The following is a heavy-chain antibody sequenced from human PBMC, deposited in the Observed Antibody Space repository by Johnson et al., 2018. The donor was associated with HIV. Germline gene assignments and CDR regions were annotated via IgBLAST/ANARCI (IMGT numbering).Heavy chain of an antibody. J-gene: IGHJ3*02. V-gene: IGHV3-30*04. CDR1: GFTFSSYA. CDR3: ARDSYYYDTGGAFDI. D-gene: IGHD3-22*01. CDR2: ISYDGSNK. Sequence: QVQLVESGGGLIQPGGSLRLSCAASGFTFSSYAMHWVRQAPGKGLEWVAVISYDGSNKYYADSAKGRFTISRDNSKNTLYLQMNSLRAEDTAVYYCARDSYYYDTGGAFDIWGQGTMVTVSS.